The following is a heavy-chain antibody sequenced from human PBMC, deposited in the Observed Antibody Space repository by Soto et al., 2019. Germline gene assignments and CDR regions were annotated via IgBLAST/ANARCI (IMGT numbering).Heavy chain of an antibody. Sequence: EVQLVESGGGLVKPGGSLRLSCAASGFTFSNAWMNWVRQAPGKGLEWVGRIKSKTVGGTTDYAAPVKGRFTISRADSKNTLYLQIDSLKTEDAAVYYCTPGGSSGWVSYYFDYWGQGTLVTVSS. CDR1: GFTFSNAW. CDR3: TPGGSSGWVSYYFDY. CDR2: IKSKTVGGTT. D-gene: IGHD2-15*01. V-gene: IGHV3-15*07. J-gene: IGHJ4*02.